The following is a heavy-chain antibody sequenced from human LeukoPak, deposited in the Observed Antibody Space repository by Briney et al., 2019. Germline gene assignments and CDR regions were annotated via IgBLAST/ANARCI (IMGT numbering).Heavy chain of an antibody. CDR2: IIPIFGTA. D-gene: IGHD3-22*01. V-gene: IGHV1-69*13. Sequence: ASVKVSCKASGYTFTSYAISWVRQAPGQGLEWMGGIIPIFGTANYAQKFQGRVTITADESTSTAYMELSSLRSEDTAVYYCASGPNYYDSSGYPRTWGQGTLVTVSS. CDR1: GYTFTSYA. J-gene: IGHJ5*02. CDR3: ASGPNYYDSSGYPRT.